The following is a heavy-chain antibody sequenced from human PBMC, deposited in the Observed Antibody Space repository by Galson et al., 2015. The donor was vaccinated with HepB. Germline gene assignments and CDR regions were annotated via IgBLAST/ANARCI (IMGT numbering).Heavy chain of an antibody. D-gene: IGHD5-24*01. CDR1: GFTFSSYS. V-gene: IGHV3-48*01. J-gene: IGHJ4*02. CDR3: ARAPIPRFLYNDY. CDR2: ISSSSSTI. Sequence: SLRLSCAASGFTFSSYSMNWVRQAPGKGLEWVSYISSSSSTIYYADSVKGRFTISRDNAKNSLYLQMNSLRAEDTAVYYCARAPIPRFLYNDYWGQGTLVTVSS.